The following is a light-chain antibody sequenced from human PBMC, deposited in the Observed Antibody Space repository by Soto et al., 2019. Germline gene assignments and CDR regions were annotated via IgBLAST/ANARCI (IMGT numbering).Light chain of an antibody. J-gene: IGKJ4*01. CDR2: WAF. CDR3: QHYLEIPLT. CDR1: QSGCSRATGRAY. Sequence: IVMRQSPDSLAVPLGERATINCTSRQSGCSRATGRAYIAWYQQKPGPPPKLLIYWAFIREAVVPDRFRGSGSQTHFTLTIPNLQAEDVEVYYCQHYLEIPLTFCWGTKVEIK. V-gene: IGKV4-1*01.